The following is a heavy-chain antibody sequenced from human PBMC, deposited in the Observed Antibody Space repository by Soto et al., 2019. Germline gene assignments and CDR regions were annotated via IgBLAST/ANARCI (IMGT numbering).Heavy chain of an antibody. V-gene: IGHV4-31*03. CDR2: IYYSGST. Sequence: SETLSLTCTVSGGSISSGGYYWSWIRQHPGKGLEWIGYIYYSGSTYYNPSLKSRVTISVDTSKNQFSLKLSSVTAADTAVYYCASGTFDYGSGSYSHDIWGQGTMVTVSS. D-gene: IGHD3-10*01. J-gene: IGHJ3*02. CDR1: GGSISSGGYY. CDR3: ASGTFDYGSGSYSHDI.